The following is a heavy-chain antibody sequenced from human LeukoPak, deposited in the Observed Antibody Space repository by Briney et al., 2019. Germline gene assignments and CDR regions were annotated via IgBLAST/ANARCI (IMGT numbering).Heavy chain of an antibody. CDR3: AREIPDYASYYYMDV. D-gene: IGHD4-17*01. J-gene: IGHJ6*03. Sequence: PETLSLTCAVSGYSISSGYYWGWIRQPPGKGLEWIGSIYHSGSTYYNPSLKSRVTISVDTSKNQFSLKLSSVTAADTAVYYCAREIPDYASYYYMDVWGKGTTVTVSS. CDR1: GYSISSGYY. V-gene: IGHV4-38-2*02. CDR2: IYHSGST.